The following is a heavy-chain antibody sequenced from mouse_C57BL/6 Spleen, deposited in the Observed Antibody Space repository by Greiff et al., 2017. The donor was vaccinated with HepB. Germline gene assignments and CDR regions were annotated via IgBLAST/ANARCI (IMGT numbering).Heavy chain of an antibody. Sequence: QVHVKQSGAELVRPGTSVKMSCKASGYTFTNYWIGWAKQRPGHGLEWIGDIYPGGGYTNYNEKFKGKATLTADKSSSPAYMQFSSLTSEDSAIYYCARGEEGYFDYWGQGTTLTVAS. V-gene: IGHV1-63*01. CDR2: IYPGGGYT. J-gene: IGHJ2*01. CDR1: GYTFTNYW. CDR3: ARGEEGYFDY.